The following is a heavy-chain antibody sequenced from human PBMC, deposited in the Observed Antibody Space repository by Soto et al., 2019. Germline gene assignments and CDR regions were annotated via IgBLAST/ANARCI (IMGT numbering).Heavy chain of an antibody. CDR3: AKDSPVNDY. CDR2: ISHDGNNK. CDR1: GLTFSTYG. D-gene: IGHD3-16*02. V-gene: IGHV3-30*18. Sequence: QVQQESGGGVVQPGRSLRLSCAASGLTFSTYGMHWVRQAPGKGLEWVAAISHDGNNKVYADSVKGRFTVSRDNSKNTVYLQMNSLRAEDTAVYYCAKDSPVNDYWGQGTLVSVSS. J-gene: IGHJ4*02.